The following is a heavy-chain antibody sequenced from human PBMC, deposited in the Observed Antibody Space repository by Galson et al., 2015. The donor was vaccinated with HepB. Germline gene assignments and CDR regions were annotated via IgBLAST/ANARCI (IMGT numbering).Heavy chain of an antibody. V-gene: IGHV3-9*01. D-gene: IGHD3-16*02. CDR1: GFTFDDYA. CDR3: AKDNRGDYVWGSYRQGFDY. J-gene: IGHJ4*02. CDR2: ISWNSGSI. Sequence: SLRLSCAASGFTFDDYAMHWVRQAPGKGLEWVSGISWNSGSIGYADSVKGRFTISRDNAKNSLYLQMNSLRAEDTALYYCAKDNRGDYVWGSYRQGFDYWGQGTLVTVSS.